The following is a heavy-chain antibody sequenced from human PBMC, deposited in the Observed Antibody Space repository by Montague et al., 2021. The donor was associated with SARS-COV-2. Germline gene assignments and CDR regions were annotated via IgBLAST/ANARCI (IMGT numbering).Heavy chain of an antibody. D-gene: IGHD3-22*01. CDR1: GGSISSSSYY. CDR2: IYYSGST. CDR3: ASPTYYYDSSGSDAFEI. Sequence: SETLSLTCTVSGGSISSSSYYWGWIRQPPGKGLEWIGSIYYSGSTYYNPSLKSRVTISVDTSKNQFSLKLSSVTAADTAVYYCASPTYYYDSSGSDAFEIWGQGTMVTVSS. V-gene: IGHV4-39*01. J-gene: IGHJ3*02.